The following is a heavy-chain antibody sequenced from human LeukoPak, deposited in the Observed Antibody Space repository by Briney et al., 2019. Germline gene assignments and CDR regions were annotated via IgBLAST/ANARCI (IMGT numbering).Heavy chain of an antibody. D-gene: IGHD3-22*01. CDR3: VKGQRYYDSSGYYSIEYFQH. V-gene: IGHV3-64D*09. CDR1: GFTFSSYA. Sequence: PGGSLRLSCSASGFTFSSYAMHWVRQAPGKGLEYVSAISSNGGSTYYADSVKGRFIISRDNSKNTLYLQMSSLRAEDTAVYYCVKGQRYYDSSGYYSIEYFQHWGQGTLVTVSS. CDR2: ISSNGGST. J-gene: IGHJ1*01.